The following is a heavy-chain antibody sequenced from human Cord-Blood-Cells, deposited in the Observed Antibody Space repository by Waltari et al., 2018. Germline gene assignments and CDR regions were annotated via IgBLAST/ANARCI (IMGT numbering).Heavy chain of an antibody. CDR2: ISSSGSTI. Sequence: EVQLVESGGGLVQPGGSLRLSCAAFVFPFSSYELNWVRQAPGKGLEWGAYISSSGSTIYYADSVKGRFTISRDNAKNSLYLQMNSLRAEDTAVYYCARRGNKWELHPWGQGTLVTVSS. V-gene: IGHV3-48*03. D-gene: IGHD1-26*01. J-gene: IGHJ5*02. CDR1: VFPFSSYE. CDR3: ARRGNKWELHP.